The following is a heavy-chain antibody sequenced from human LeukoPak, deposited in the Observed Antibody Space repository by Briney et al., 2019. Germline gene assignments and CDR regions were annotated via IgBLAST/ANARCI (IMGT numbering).Heavy chain of an antibody. D-gene: IGHD3-10*01. V-gene: IGHV4-59*12. CDR2: IYYSGTT. Sequence: MASETLSLTCTVSGGSISSYYWNWIRQPPGKGLEWIGYIYYSGTTNYNPSLKSRVTISVDTSKNQFSLKLSSVTAADTAVYYCARVRITMVRGVVKNDQFDYWGQGTLVTVSS. CDR3: ARVRITMVRGVVKNDQFDY. J-gene: IGHJ4*02. CDR1: GGSISSYY.